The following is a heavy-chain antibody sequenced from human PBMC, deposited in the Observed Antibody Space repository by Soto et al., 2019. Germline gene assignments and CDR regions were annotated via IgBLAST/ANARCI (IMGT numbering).Heavy chain of an antibody. CDR2: ISSSSSYI. V-gene: IGHV3-21*01. D-gene: IGHD6-13*01. Sequence: GGSLRLSCAASGFTFSSYSMNWVRQAPGKGLEWVSSISSSSSYIYYADSVKGRFTISRDNAKNSLYLQMNSLRAEDTAVYYCARVIADKAFDIWGQGTMVTVSS. J-gene: IGHJ3*02. CDR3: ARVIADKAFDI. CDR1: GFTFSSYS.